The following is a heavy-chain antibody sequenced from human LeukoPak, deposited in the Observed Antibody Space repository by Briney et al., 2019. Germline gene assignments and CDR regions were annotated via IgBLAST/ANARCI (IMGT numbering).Heavy chain of an antibody. CDR3: AKMTVHTVTYPE. Sequence: GGSLRLSCAASGFTFSSYGMHWVRQAPGKGLEWVAFIRYDGSNKYYADSVKGRFTISRDNSKNTLYLQMNSLRAEDTAVYYCAKMTVHTVTYPEWGQGTLVTVSS. D-gene: IGHD4-11*01. CDR1: GFTFSSYG. V-gene: IGHV3-30*02. CDR2: IRYDGSNK. J-gene: IGHJ4*02.